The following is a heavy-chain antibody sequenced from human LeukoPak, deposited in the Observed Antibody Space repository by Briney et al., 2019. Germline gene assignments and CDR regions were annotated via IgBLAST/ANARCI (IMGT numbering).Heavy chain of an antibody. V-gene: IGHV3-48*01. D-gene: IGHD5-18*01. CDR2: ISSSSSSI. CDR3: AMNTYDSGY. CDR1: GFTFSTYS. J-gene: IGHJ4*02. Sequence: PGGSLRLSCAASGFTFSTYSMNWVRQAPGKGLEWVSYISSSSSSIYYADSVKGRFTISRDNAKNSLYLQMNSLRAEDTAVYYCAMNTYDSGYWGQGTLVTVSS.